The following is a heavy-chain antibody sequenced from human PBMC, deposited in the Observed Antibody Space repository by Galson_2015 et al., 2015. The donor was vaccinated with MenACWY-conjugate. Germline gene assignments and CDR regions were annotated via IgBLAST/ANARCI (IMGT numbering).Heavy chain of an antibody. Sequence: QSGAEVKKPGESLKISCKVSGYSFPNYWIGWVRQMPGKGLEWMGIVLPADSSTRYNPSFEGQVTISADRSLSTTYLQWSSLKASDTAIYYCARPGYYGSGSYSFDVWGLGTMVIV. CDR3: ARPGYYGSGSYSFDV. CDR2: VLPADSST. V-gene: IGHV5-51*03. CDR1: GYSFPNYW. D-gene: IGHD3-10*01. J-gene: IGHJ3*01.